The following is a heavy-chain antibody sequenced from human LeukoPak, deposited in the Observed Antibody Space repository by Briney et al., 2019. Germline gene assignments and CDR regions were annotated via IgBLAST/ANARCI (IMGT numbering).Heavy chain of an antibody. J-gene: IGHJ4*02. CDR2: ISGSGDST. V-gene: IGHV3-23*01. CDR3: AKDSSGYYPTLSDY. Sequence: GGSLRLSCAASGFTFSTYAMSLVRQAPGNGLEWVSAISGSGDSTYYADSVKGRFTISRDNSKNTLYLQMNSLRVEDTALYYCAKDSSGYYPTLSDYWGQGTLVTVSS. D-gene: IGHD3-22*01. CDR1: GFTFSTYA.